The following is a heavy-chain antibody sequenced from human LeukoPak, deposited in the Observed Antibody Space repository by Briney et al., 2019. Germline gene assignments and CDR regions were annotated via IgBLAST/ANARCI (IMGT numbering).Heavy chain of an antibody. Sequence: SQTLSLTCAISGDSVSSNSAAWTWIRQSPSRGLEWLGRTYYRSKWNYEYAVSVESRIAIIPDTSKNQFSLQLNSVTPEDTAVYYCARDLHYWGQGTLVTVSS. V-gene: IGHV6-1*01. CDR2: TYYRSKWNY. CDR3: ARDLHY. CDR1: GDSVSSNSAA. J-gene: IGHJ4*02.